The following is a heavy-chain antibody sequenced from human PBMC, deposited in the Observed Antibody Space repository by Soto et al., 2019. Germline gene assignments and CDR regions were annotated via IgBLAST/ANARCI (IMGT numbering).Heavy chain of an antibody. CDR2: ISYSGRT. J-gene: IGHJ4*02. CDR1: GGSISSYY. V-gene: IGHV4-59*01. Sequence: QVQLQESGPGLVKPSETLSLTCTVSGGSISSYYWSWIRQPPGKGLEWIGYISYSGRTNYSPSLMSRVTISSDTSKNQVSLKLSSVTAADTAMYYCARYCSTGTCQGAMSFDSWGQGTLVTVSS. D-gene: IGHD2-15*01. CDR3: ARYCSTGTCQGAMSFDS.